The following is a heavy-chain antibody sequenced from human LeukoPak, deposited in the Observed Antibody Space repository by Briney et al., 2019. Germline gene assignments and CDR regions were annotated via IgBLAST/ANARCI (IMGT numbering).Heavy chain of an antibody. CDR1: GGSFSGYY. CDR3: ARDHGDYCSSTSCSTNWYFDL. CDR2: INHSGST. D-gene: IGHD2-2*01. Sequence: PSETLSLTCAVYGGSFSGYYWSWIRQPPGKGLEWIGEINHSGSTNYNPSLKSRVTISVDTSKNQFSLKLSSVTAADTAVYYCARDHGDYCSSTSCSTNWYFDLWGRGTLVTVSS. V-gene: IGHV4-34*01. J-gene: IGHJ2*01.